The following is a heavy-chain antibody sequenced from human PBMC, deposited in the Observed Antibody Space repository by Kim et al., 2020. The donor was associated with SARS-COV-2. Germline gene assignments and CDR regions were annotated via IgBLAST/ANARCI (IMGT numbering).Heavy chain of an antibody. V-gene: IGHV3-7*01. CDR2: KQDGSGK. D-gene: IGHD1-7*01. CDR3: TRDLEL. J-gene: IGHJ4*02. Sequence: KQDGSGKYYVDSVKGRFTVTRDNAKNSLYLQMNSLRAEDTAVYYCTRDLELWGQGTLVTVSS.